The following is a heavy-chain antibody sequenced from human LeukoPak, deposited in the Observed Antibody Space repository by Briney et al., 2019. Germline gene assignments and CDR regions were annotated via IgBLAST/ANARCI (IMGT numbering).Heavy chain of an antibody. V-gene: IGHV3-23*01. J-gene: IGHJ4*02. CDR1: GFTFKNYA. CDR2: ISALGRIT. D-gene: IGHD3-16*02. Sequence: GGALRLSCAASGFTFKNYAMSWVRQTPGKGLEGVSAISALGRITYYADSVKGRFTISRDNSNNTLHLQMNSLRTEDTAVYYCARSPRAAFGGVIFNPHDFWGQGPLVIVSS. CDR3: ARSPRAAFGGVIFNPHDF.